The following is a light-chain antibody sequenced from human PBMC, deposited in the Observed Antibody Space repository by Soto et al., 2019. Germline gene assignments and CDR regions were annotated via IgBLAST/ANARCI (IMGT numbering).Light chain of an antibody. J-gene: IGKJ1*01. CDR3: LQDYNYPLT. CDR2: AAS. V-gene: IGKV1-6*01. CDR1: QGIRND. Sequence: AIQMTQSPSSLSASVGDRVTITCRASQGIRNDLGWYQQKPGKAPKLLIYAASSLKSGAPLRFSGSGSGTDFTLTISSLQPEDFATYYCLQDYNYPLTFGQGTKVEIK.